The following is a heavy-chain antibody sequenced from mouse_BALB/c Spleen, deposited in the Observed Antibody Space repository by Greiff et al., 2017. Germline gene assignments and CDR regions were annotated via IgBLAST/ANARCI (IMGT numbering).Heavy chain of an antibody. Sequence: EVKLVESGGGLVKLGGSLKLSCAASGFTFSSYYMSWVRQTPEKRLELVAAINSDGGSTYYPDTMERRFIISRDNTKKTLYLQMSSLRSEDTALYYCARHDGYFAYWGQGTLVTVSA. CDR1: GFTFSSYY. CDR2: INSDGGST. V-gene: IGHV5-6-2*01. CDR3: ARHDGYFAY. J-gene: IGHJ3*01. D-gene: IGHD2-3*01.